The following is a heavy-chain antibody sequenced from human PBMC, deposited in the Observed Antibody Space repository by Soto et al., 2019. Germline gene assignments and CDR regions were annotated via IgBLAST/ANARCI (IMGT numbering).Heavy chain of an antibody. J-gene: IGHJ4*02. CDR1: GYTFTSYG. CDR3: ARGSLVGAPFDY. Sequence: ASVKVSCKASGYTFTSYGISWVRQAPGQGLEWMGWISAYNGNTNYAQKFQGRVTMTRDTSTSTVYMELSSLRSEDTAVYYCARGSLVGAPFDYWGQGTLVTVSP. CDR2: ISAYNGNT. V-gene: IGHV1-18*01. D-gene: IGHD1-26*01.